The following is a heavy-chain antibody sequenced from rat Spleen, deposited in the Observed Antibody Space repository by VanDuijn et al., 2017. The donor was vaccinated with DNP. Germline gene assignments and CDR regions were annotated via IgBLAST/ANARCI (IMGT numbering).Heavy chain of an antibody. V-gene: IGHV5-27*01. CDR3: TTDFERGY. Sequence: EVQLVESGGGLVQPGGSLKLSCAASGFTFSNFYMAWVRQAPKKGLEWVAAITTSGTRPYYPDSVKGRFTISRDNAKSTLYLQMDSLRSEDTATYYCTTDFERGYWGQGVMVTVSS. D-gene: IGHD1-11*01. J-gene: IGHJ2*01. CDR2: ITTSGTRP. CDR1: GFTFSNFY.